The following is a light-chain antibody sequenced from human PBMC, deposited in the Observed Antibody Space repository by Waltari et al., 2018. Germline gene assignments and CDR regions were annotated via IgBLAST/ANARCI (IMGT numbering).Light chain of an antibody. CDR1: SRHSTPA. CDR3: QTWGLGIVI. V-gene: IGLV4-69*01. Sequence: QLVLTQSPSASASLGASVNLTCTLSSRHSTPAIPWHQQQPEKGPRYLMKVNSDGSHTKGDGIPDRFSGSSSGAERYLTISGLQSDDGADYYCQTWGLGIVIFGGGTKLTVL. J-gene: IGLJ2*01. CDR2: VNSDGSH.